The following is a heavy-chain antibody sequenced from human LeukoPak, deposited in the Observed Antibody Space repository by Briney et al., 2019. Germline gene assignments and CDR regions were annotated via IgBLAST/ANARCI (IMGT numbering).Heavy chain of an antibody. Sequence: GGSLRLSCAASGFTFSSYAMNWVRQAPGKGLEWVSTISGSGISTYYADSVKGRFTISRDNSKNTLYLQMNSLRAEDTAIYYCAILYSSSPLDYWDQGTLVTVSS. V-gene: IGHV3-23*01. CDR3: AILYSSSPLDY. J-gene: IGHJ4*02. CDR1: GFTFSSYA. D-gene: IGHD6-6*01. CDR2: ISGSGIST.